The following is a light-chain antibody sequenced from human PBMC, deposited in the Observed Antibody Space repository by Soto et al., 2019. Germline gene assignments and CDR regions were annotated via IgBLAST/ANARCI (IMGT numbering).Light chain of an antibody. CDR3: SSYAGSATFVV. J-gene: IGLJ2*01. CDR1: TRDVGAYNF. V-gene: IGLV2-8*01. CDR2: EVT. Sequence: QSALTQPPSASGSPGQSITISCTGTTRDVGAYNFVSWYRQLPGKAPKLLIYEVTKRPSGVPDRFSGSKSGNTASLTVSGRQAEDEADYYCSSYAGSATFVVFGGGTKVTVL.